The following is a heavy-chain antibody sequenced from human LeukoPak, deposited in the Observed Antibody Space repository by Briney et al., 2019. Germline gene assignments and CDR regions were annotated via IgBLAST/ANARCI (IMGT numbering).Heavy chain of an antibody. D-gene: IGHD6-13*01. V-gene: IGHV1-69*04. Sequence: ASMKVSCKASGYTFTSYGISWVRQAPGQGLEWMGRIIPILGIANYAQKFQGRVMITADKSTSTAYMELSSLRSEDTAVYYCARGSIAAAGTNYWGQGTLVTVSS. CDR3: ARGSIAAAGTNY. CDR1: GYTFTSYG. J-gene: IGHJ4*02. CDR2: IIPILGIA.